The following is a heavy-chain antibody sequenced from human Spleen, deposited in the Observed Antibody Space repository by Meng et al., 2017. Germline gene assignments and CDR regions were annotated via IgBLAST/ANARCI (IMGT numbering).Heavy chain of an antibody. CDR2: ISSSGYTM. D-gene: IGHD6-19*01. V-gene: IGHV3-48*03. CDR3: ARKIAVAGYDY. CDR1: GFTFSSYA. Sequence: GGSLRLSCAATGFTFSSYAMNWVRQAPGKGLEWVSYISSSGYTMYYADSVKGRFTISRDDARNSLYLQMNSLRAEDTAVYYCARKIAVAGYDYWGQGTLVTVSS. J-gene: IGHJ4*02.